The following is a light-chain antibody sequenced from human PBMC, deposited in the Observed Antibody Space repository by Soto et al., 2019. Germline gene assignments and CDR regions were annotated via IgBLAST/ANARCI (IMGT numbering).Light chain of an antibody. Sequence: EIVLTQSPGTLSLSPRERATLCCRASQSVSSYVDWDQQKPGKAPRLLIDGASTRATCSPDRFSGGGTDTDFTLTSSRLDREAFAVYSCQYYSSAPLTFGQGTNVEIK. V-gene: IGKV3-20*01. CDR2: GAS. J-gene: IGKJ1*01. CDR3: QYYSSAPLT. CDR1: QSVSSY.